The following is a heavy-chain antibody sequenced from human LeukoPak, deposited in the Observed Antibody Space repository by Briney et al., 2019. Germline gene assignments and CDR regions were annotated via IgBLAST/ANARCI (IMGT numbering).Heavy chain of an antibody. J-gene: IGHJ4*02. CDR2: ISSSSSTI. CDR1: RFTFSRYW. CDR3: ARGLHSRLYDSSVYYPY. D-gene: IGHD3-22*01. Sequence: GGSLRLSCAASRFTFSRYWMTWVRQAPGKGLEWVSYISSSSSTIYYADSVKGRFTVSRDNAKNSLYLQMNSLRAEDTAIYYCARGLHSRLYDSSVYYPYWGQGTLVTVSS. V-gene: IGHV3-48*01.